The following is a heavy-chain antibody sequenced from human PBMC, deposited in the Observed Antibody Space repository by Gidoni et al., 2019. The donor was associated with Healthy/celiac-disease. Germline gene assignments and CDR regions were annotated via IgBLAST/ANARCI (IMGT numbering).Heavy chain of an antibody. D-gene: IGHD4-17*01. CDR2: ISWNGGSL. V-gene: IGHV3-9*01. Sequence: EVQLVESGGGLVQPGGSLRLPCAASGFIFDDYAMYWVRQAPGKGLEWVSGISWNGGSLGYADSVKGRFTISRENAKNFLYLQMNSLRAEDTALYYCAKDMTTVGPETFDMWGQGTMVTVSS. CDR3: AKDMTTVGPETFDM. J-gene: IGHJ3*02. CDR1: GFIFDDYA.